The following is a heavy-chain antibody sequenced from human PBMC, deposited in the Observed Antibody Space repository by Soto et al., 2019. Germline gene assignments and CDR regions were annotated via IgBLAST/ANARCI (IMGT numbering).Heavy chain of an antibody. CDR3: AKALCGGDCYRFHF. Sequence: QVQLVESGGGVVQPGRSLRLSCAASGFTFRTYGMHWVRQAPGKGLEWVSFISHDGSEKYYEDSVKGRFTISRDNSKNTLYLQMNSLRPDDTAVYYCAKALCGGDCYRFHFWGQGTLVTVSS. CDR1: GFTFRTYG. V-gene: IGHV3-30*18. CDR2: ISHDGSEK. D-gene: IGHD2-21*02. J-gene: IGHJ4*02.